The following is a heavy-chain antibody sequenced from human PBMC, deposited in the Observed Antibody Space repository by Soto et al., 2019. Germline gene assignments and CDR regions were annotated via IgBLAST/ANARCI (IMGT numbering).Heavy chain of an antibody. CDR1: GFTFSSYV. D-gene: IGHD3-3*01. Sequence: EVQLLESGGGLVQPGGSLRLSCAASGFTFSSYVMSWVRQAPGKGLEWVSGISGSGGSTYYSDSVKGRFTISRDNSKNTLYLQMNSLRAEDTAVYYCAKVPYDFWSGYYPPLDFDYWGQGTRVTVSS. CDR3: AKVPYDFWSGYYPPLDFDY. V-gene: IGHV3-23*01. J-gene: IGHJ4*02. CDR2: ISGSGGST.